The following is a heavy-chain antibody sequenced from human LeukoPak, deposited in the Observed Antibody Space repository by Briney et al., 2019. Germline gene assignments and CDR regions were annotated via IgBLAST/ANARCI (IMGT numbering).Heavy chain of an antibody. CDR2: IRSSSET. CDR1: GFTFSSSA. J-gene: IGHJ4*02. CDR3: ARIWDGYSGSDY. V-gene: IGHV3-48*01. D-gene: IGHD1-26*01. Sequence: PGGSLRLSCAASGFTFSSSAMSWVRQAPGKGLEWVSHIRSSSETFYADSVKGRFTISRDNARNSLYLQMNNLRGEDTAIYYCARIWDGYSGSDYWGQGTLVTVSS.